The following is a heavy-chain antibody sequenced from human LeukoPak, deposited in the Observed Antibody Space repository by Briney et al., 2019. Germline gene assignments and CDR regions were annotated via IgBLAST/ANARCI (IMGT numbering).Heavy chain of an antibody. Sequence: PGRSLRLSCAASGFTFSSYAMHWVRQAPGKGLEWVAVISYDGSNKYYADSVKGRFTISRDNSKNTLYLQMNSLRAEDTAVYYCARDKDLTGYYNPEYFQHWGQGTLVTVSS. J-gene: IGHJ1*01. D-gene: IGHD3-9*01. CDR3: ARDKDLTGYYNPEYFQH. CDR1: GFTFSSYA. V-gene: IGHV3-30-3*01. CDR2: ISYDGSNK.